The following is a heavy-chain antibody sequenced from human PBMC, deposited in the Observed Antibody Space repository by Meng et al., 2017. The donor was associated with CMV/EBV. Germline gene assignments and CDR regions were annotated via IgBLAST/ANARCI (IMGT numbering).Heavy chain of an antibody. Sequence: VRMVQSVALVKNPGASVKVSCKSSGYTFTGYYMHWVRQAPGQGLEWMGWINPNSGGTNYAQKFQGRVTMTRDTSISTAYMELSRLRSDDTAVYYCARVQVRGEMATPAGYWGPGTLVTSPQ. CDR3: ARVQVRGEMATPAGY. J-gene: IGHJ4*02. D-gene: IGHD5-24*01. CDR1: GYTFTGYY. CDR2: INPNSGGT. V-gene: IGHV1-2*02.